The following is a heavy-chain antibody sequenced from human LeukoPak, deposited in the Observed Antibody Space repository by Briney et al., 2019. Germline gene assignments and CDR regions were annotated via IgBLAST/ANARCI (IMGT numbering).Heavy chain of an antibody. CDR3: ARGRGSLTNNWFDP. Sequence: SETLSLTCTVSGGSISSSTYYWGCIRQPPGKGLEWIGGIYYSGSTYYNPSLKSRVTISVDTSKNQFSLKLSSVTAADTAVYYCARGRGSLTNNWFDPWGQGTLVTVSS. CDR1: GGSISSSTYY. V-gene: IGHV4-39*07. D-gene: IGHD1-26*01. CDR2: IYYSGST. J-gene: IGHJ5*02.